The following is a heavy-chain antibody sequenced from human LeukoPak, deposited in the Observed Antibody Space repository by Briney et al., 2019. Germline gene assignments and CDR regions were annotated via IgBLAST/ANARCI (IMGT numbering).Heavy chain of an antibody. D-gene: IGHD1-26*01. CDR1: GYSFTNNW. V-gene: IGHV5-51*01. CDR2: IYPGDSDT. CDR3: ARHNSGSYYLWFDY. Sequence: GESLKISCKGSGYSFTNNWIGWVRQMPGKGLEWMGIIYPGDSDTRYSPSFQGQVTITADKSISTAYLQWSSLKASDTAMYYCARHNSGSYYLWFDYWGQGTLVTVSS. J-gene: IGHJ4*02.